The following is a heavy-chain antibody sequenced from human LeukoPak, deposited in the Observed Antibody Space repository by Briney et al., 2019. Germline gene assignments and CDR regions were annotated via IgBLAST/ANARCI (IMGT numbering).Heavy chain of an antibody. Sequence: SQTLSLTCTVSGGSISSGDYYWSWIRQPPGTGLEWIGYIYYSGSTYYNPSLKSRVTISVDTSKNQFSLKLSSVTAADTAAYYCAIAAAGYTHYFDYWGQGTLVTVSS. D-gene: IGHD6-13*01. V-gene: IGHV4-30-4*08. CDR1: GGSISSGDYY. CDR2: IYYSGST. J-gene: IGHJ4*02. CDR3: AIAAAGYTHYFDY.